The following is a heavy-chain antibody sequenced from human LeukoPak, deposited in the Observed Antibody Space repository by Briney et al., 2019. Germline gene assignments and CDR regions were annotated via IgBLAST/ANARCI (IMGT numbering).Heavy chain of an antibody. D-gene: IGHD1-1*01. V-gene: IGHV3-48*03. CDR3: VRDLDSVAFF. Sequence: GGSLRLSCAASVFTFSRYEMNWVRQAPGRGLGWGSYICISGITTYSADSVKGRFTISRDNAKNSLYLQMNSLRAEDTAVYYCVRDLDSVAFFWGQGTLVTVSS. CDR2: ICISGITT. J-gene: IGHJ4*02. CDR1: VFTFSRYE.